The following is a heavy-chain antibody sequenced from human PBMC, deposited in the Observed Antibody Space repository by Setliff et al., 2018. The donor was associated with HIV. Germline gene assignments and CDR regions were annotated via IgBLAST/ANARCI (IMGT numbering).Heavy chain of an antibody. D-gene: IGHD2-2*01. CDR3: ARDRGVYCISSSCYSPVDAFDI. V-gene: IGHV1-18*01. Sequence: ASVKVSCKASGYTFSTYGISWVRQAPGQGLEWMGWISAYNGNTNYAQKLQGRVTVTTDTSTSTAYMELGSLRSDDTAVYYCARDRGVYCISSSCYSPVDAFDIWGQGTMGTVS. CDR1: GYTFSTYG. J-gene: IGHJ3*02. CDR2: ISAYNGNT.